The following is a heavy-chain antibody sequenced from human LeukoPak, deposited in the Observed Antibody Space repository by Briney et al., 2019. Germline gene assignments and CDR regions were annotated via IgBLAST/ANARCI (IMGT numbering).Heavy chain of an antibody. D-gene: IGHD3-10*01. Sequence: GESLKISCQGSGYNFANYWIAWVRQMPGKGLEWMGIIYIGDSETKYSPSFQGQVTISADKSISTAYLQWSSLKASDTAMYYCARSETYYYGSGSANWFDPWGQGTLVTVSS. CDR2: IYIGDSET. J-gene: IGHJ5*02. CDR1: GYNFANYW. V-gene: IGHV5-51*01. CDR3: ARSETYYYGSGSANWFDP.